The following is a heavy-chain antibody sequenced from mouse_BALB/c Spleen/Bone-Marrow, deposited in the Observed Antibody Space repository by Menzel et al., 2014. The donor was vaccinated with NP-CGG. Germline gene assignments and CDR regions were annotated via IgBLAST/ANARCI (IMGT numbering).Heavy chain of an antibody. J-gene: IGHJ4*01. CDR1: GFTFSSFG. Sequence: EVQLQQSGGGLVQPGGSRKLSCAASGFTFSSFGVHWVRQAPEKGLEWVAYISSGSSTIYYADTVKGRFTISRDNPKNTLFLQMTSLRSEVTAMYYCARLTFPTATYYYAMDYWGQGTSVTVSS. CDR3: ARLTFPTATYYYAMDY. D-gene: IGHD1-2*01. V-gene: IGHV5-17*02. CDR2: ISSGSSTI.